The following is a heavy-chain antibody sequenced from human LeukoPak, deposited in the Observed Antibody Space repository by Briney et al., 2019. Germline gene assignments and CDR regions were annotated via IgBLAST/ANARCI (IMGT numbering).Heavy chain of an antibody. J-gene: IGHJ4*02. CDR2: INPSGGSK. CDR1: GYSFTNYY. Sequence: ASVKVSCKASGYSFTNYYMHWVRQAPGQGLVWMTMINPSGGSKTYAQKFQDRVTVTRDMSTSTVYMELSSPTSEDTAVYYCARTRGYYFDYWGQGTLATVSS. V-gene: IGHV1-46*01. CDR3: ARTRGYYFDY.